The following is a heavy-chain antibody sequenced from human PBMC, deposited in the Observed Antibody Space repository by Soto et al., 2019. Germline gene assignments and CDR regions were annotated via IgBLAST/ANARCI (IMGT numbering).Heavy chain of an antibody. J-gene: IGHJ4*01. Sequence: SETLSLTCTVSGYSISSGSYWGWIRQPPGKGPEWIASIYHGGTTFYNPSLKSRVTVSVDKSNNQFSLKLRSVTAADTAVYYCAKAYVMVVAGSTFDYWGHGTLVTVSS. V-gene: IGHV4-38-2*02. CDR2: IYHGGTT. CDR1: GYSISSGSY. D-gene: IGHD6-19*01. CDR3: AKAYVMVVAGSTFDY.